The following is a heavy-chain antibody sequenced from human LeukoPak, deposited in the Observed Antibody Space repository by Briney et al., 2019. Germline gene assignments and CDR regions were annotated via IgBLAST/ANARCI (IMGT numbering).Heavy chain of an antibody. CDR2: IDEDGRDI. CDR1: GFTLSSYW. CDR3: ARGPGTSGGNC. V-gene: IGHV3-7*01. Sequence: GGSLRLSCAASGFTLSSYWMSWVRPAPARGREWLAYIDEDGRDISYLDSLKGRFTTARDNAKDSLILQMNSLRTEDTAVYSCARGPGTSGGNCWGQGTLVTVSS. J-gene: IGHJ4*02. D-gene: IGHD2-15*01.